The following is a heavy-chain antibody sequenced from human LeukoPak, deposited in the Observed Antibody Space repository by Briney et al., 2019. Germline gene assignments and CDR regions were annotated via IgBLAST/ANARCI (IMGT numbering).Heavy chain of an antibody. CDR2: IYPGDSDT. D-gene: IGHD2-21*01. Sequence: GESLKISCKGSGYSFTGYWIGWVRQMLGKGLEWMGIIYPGDSDTRYSPSFQGQVTISADKSISTAYLQWSSLKASDTAMYYCARQGPNSEMGFDDWGQGTLVTVSS. CDR1: GYSFTGYW. J-gene: IGHJ4*02. V-gene: IGHV5-51*01. CDR3: ARQGPNSEMGFDD.